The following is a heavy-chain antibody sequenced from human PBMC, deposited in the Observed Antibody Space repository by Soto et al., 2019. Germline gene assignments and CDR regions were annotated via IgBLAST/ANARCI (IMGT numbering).Heavy chain of an antibody. CDR3: ARTRITVTPPPLADPSNYYYYCMDV. CDR2: RREDGGER. V-gene: IGHV3-7*01. CDR1: GFTFSSYA. J-gene: IGHJ6*03. Sequence: EVQLVESGGGLVQPGGSLRLSCAASGFTFSSYAMSWVGQAPGKGLEWVANRREDGGERNFVDTVKGRFTISRDNAMNSLFLQMNSRRAEDTAVYYCARTRITVTPPPLADPSNYYYYCMDVWGEGTTVTVSS. D-gene: IGHD4-4*01.